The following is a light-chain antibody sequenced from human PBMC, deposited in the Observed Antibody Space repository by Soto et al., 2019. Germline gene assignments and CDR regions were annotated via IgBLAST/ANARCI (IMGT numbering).Light chain of an antibody. J-gene: IGLJ2*01. Sequence: QAVLTQPASVSGAPGQSITISCAGTMRDVGAYKLDSWYQQHPGRAPQLIIYEVRNRPSGISLRFSGSKSGNTDSLTISGLPAEEEADYYCSSYTPKRSLIFGGGTKVTVL. CDR1: MRDVGAYKL. V-gene: IGLV2-14*01. CDR3: SSYTPKRSLI. CDR2: EVR.